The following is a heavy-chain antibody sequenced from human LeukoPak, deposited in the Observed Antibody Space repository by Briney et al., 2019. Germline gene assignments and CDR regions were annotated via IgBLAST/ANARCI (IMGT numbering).Heavy chain of an antibody. CDR2: IRYGGSNK. V-gene: IGHV3-30*02. D-gene: IGHD3-3*01. Sequence: GGSLRLSCAASGFTFSSYGMHWVRQAPGKGLEWVAFIRYGGSNKYYADSVKGRFTISRDNSKNTLYLQMNSLRAEDTAVYYCAKGKEDFWSGYSIPDFDYWGQGTLVTVSS. CDR1: GFTFSSYG. J-gene: IGHJ4*02. CDR3: AKGKEDFWSGYSIPDFDY.